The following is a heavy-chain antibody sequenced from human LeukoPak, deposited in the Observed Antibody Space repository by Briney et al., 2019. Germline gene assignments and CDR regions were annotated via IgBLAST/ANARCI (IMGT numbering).Heavy chain of an antibody. CDR1: GGSISSYY. V-gene: IGHV4-59*01. J-gene: IGHJ4*02. CDR3: ARDLRYDSSGWAFDY. Sequence: SETPSLTCTVSGGSISSYYWSWIRQSPGKGLEWIGYIYYSGSTNYNPSFKSRVTISVDTSKNQFSLRLSSVTAADTAVYYCARDLRYDSSGWAFDYWGQGTLVTVSS. CDR2: IYYSGST. D-gene: IGHD3-22*01.